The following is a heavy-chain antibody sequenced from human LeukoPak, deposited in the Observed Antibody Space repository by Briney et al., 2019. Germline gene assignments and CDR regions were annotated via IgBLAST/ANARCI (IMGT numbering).Heavy chain of an antibody. D-gene: IGHD6-19*01. CDR3: AHLARGVEVAGDYLA. J-gene: IGHJ4*02. Sequence: GGSLRLSCAASGFTFSSYSMNWVRQAPGKGLEWVSYISSGSSNIYYADSVKGRFTISRDNAKNSLYLQMNSLRAEDTAVYYCAHLARGVEVAGDYLAWGQGTLVTVSS. CDR2: ISSGSSNI. V-gene: IGHV3-48*01. CDR1: GFTFSSYS.